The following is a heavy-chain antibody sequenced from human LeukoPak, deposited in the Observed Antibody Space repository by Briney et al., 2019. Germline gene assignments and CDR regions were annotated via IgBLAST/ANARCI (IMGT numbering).Heavy chain of an antibody. J-gene: IGHJ4*02. Sequence: QPGGSLKLSCAASEFTFNRNALSRVRQAPGKGLEWVSTIGGRGDKTFYADSVKGRFTISRDNSKNMVHLQMNSLTGEDTALYYCVRRGDASSGWGDHDFWGQGALVTVSS. D-gene: IGHD6-19*01. V-gene: IGHV3-23*01. CDR2: IGGRGDKT. CDR1: EFTFNRNA. CDR3: VRRGDASSGWGDHDF.